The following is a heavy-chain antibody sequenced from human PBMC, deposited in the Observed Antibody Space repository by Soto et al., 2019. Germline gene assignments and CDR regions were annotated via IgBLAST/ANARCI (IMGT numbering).Heavy chain of an antibody. J-gene: IGHJ4*02. Sequence: SVKVSCKASGGTFSSYAINWVRQAPGQGPEWMGGIIPIFGTANYAQKFQGRVTITADESTSTAYMELSSLRSEDTAVYYCARASIMGATLKGDFDYWGQGTLVTVSS. CDR3: ARASIMGATLKGDFDY. V-gene: IGHV1-69*13. D-gene: IGHD3-16*01. CDR2: IIPIFGTA. CDR1: GGTFSSYA.